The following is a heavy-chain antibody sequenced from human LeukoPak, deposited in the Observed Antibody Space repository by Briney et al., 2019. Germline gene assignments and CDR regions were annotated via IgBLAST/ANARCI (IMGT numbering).Heavy chain of an antibody. CDR2: ISSSSSYI. V-gene: IGHV3-21*01. CDR3: AREGGQWLVSDY. CDR1: GFTFTSYS. Sequence: PGGSLRLSCAASGFTFTSYSMNWVRQAPGKGLEWVSSISSSSSYIYYAGSVKGRFTISRDNAKNSLYLQMNSLRAEDTAVYYCAREGGQWLVSDYWGQGTLVTVSS. D-gene: IGHD6-19*01. J-gene: IGHJ4*02.